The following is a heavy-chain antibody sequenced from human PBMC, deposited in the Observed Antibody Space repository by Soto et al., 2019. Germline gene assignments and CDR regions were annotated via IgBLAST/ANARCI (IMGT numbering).Heavy chain of an antibody. CDR3: AKSFMGFSYGKIDY. J-gene: IGHJ4*02. D-gene: IGHD5-18*01. Sequence: GSLRLSCAASGFTFSNHAMNWVRQAPGKGLEWVSSIIGSGGTTYYADSVKGRFTISRDNSKNTLYLQMNSLRAEDTAVYYCAKSFMGFSYGKIDYWGQGTLVTVSS. CDR1: GFTFSNHA. CDR2: IIGSGGTT. V-gene: IGHV3-23*01.